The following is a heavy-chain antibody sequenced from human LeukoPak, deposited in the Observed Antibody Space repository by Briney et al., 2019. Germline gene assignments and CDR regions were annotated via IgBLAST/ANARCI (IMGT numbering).Heavy chain of an antibody. Sequence: GGSLRLSCAASGFTFSSYGMHWGRQAPGKGLEWVAVIWYDGSHKYYADSVKGRFTISRDNSKNTLHLQMNSLRAEDTAVYYCARDLLLWFGELSGDSDYWGQGTLVTVSS. D-gene: IGHD3-10*01. CDR1: GFTFSSYG. CDR3: ARDLLLWFGELSGDSDY. V-gene: IGHV3-33*01. J-gene: IGHJ4*02. CDR2: IWYDGSHK.